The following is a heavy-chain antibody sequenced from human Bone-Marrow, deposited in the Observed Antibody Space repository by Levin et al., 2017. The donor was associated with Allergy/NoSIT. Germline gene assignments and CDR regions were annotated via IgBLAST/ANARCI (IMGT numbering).Heavy chain of an antibody. CDR2: IKQDGSEK. J-gene: IGHJ6*02. CDR3: ARDNEVLWFGTAGDRQKYGMDG. D-gene: IGHD3-10*01. CDR1: GFTFSSYW. Sequence: PGGSLRLSCAASGFTFSSYWMSWVRQAPGKGLEWVANIKQDGSEKYYVDSVKGRFTISRDNAKNSLYLQMNSLRAEDTAVYYCARDNEVLWFGTAGDRQKYGMDGWGQGTTVTVSS. V-gene: IGHV3-7*01.